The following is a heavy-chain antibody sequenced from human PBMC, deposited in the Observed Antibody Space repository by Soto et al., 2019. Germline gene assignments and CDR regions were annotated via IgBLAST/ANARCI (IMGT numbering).Heavy chain of an antibody. V-gene: IGHV4-34*01. CDR1: GGSFSGYY. CDR2: INHSGST. Sequence: SETLSLTCAVYGGSFSGYYWSWIRQPPGKGLEWIGEINHSGSTNYNPSLKSRVTISVDTSKNQFSLQLTSVTAADTAVYYCSRGGDSSSWYYFDYWGQGTLVTVSS. CDR3: SRGGDSSSWYYFDY. D-gene: IGHD6-13*01. J-gene: IGHJ4*02.